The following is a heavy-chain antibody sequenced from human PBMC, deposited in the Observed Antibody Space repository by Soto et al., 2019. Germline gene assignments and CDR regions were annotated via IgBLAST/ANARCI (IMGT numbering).Heavy chain of an antibody. V-gene: IGHV4-31*03. D-gene: IGHD5-18*01. CDR1: GGSISSGGYY. Sequence: KPSETLSLTCTVSGGSISSGGYYWSWIRQHPGKGLEWIGYIYYSGSTYYNPSLKSRVTISVDTSKNQFSLKLSSVTAADTAVYYCARGAMVTKLHFDYWGQGTLVTVSS. CDR2: IYYSGST. CDR3: ARGAMVTKLHFDY. J-gene: IGHJ4*02.